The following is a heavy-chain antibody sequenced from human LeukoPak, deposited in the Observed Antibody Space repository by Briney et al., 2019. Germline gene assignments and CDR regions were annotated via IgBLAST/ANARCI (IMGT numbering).Heavy chain of an antibody. D-gene: IGHD3-22*01. CDR3: ARNFYASSGYYLDDFYLDF. V-gene: IGHV4-39*07. CDR1: GASLISDTYY. Sequence: SETLSLTCTVSGASLISDTYYWGWIRQPPGKGLEGFGSIYYSGSTYYSPSLKSRFTMSVDPSTNQFSLKLISVTAADTALYYCARNFYASSGYYLDDFYLDFWGQGTLVTVSS. CDR2: IYYSGST. J-gene: IGHJ4*02.